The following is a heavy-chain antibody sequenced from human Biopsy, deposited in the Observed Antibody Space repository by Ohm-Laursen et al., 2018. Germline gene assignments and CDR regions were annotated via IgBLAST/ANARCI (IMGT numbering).Heavy chain of an antibody. Sequence: SLRLSCTASGFAFDDYAMHWVRQVPGKGLEWVSGISWNSGSVVYADSVKGRFTISRDNAKNSLYLQMHSLRAEDTAFYYCAKASGYSSGWPIDYWGQGNLVTVSS. J-gene: IGHJ4*02. CDR1: GFAFDDYA. CDR3: AKASGYSSGWPIDY. CDR2: ISWNSGSV. V-gene: IGHV3-9*01. D-gene: IGHD6-19*01.